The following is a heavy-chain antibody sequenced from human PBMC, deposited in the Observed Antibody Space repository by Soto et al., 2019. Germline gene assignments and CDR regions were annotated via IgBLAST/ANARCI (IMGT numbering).Heavy chain of an antibody. J-gene: IGHJ6*02. CDR2: IYYSGST. D-gene: IGHD3-10*01. Sequence: QVQLQESGPGLVKPSETLSLTCTVSGGSVSSGSYYWSWIRQPPGKGLEWIGYIYYSGSTNYNPSLKSRVTISVDPSKNPVSLKLSSVTAADTAVYYCAREGRVGYYYGMDVWGQGTTVTVSS. CDR3: AREGRVGYYYGMDV. V-gene: IGHV4-61*01. CDR1: GGSVSSGSYY.